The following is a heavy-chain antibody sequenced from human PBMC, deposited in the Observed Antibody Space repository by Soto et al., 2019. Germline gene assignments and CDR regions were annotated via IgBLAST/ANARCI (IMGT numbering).Heavy chain of an antibody. J-gene: IGHJ6*02. CDR2: ISYDGSNK. CDR3: AVVYSRSPPSYGMDV. CDR1: GFTFSSYA. D-gene: IGHD6-13*01. Sequence: PGGSLRLSCAASGFTFSSYAMHWVRQAPGKGLEWVTIISYDGSNKYYADSVKGRFTISRDNAKNTLYLQMNSLRAEDRAVYYCAVVYSRSPPSYGMDVWGQGTKVTVSS. V-gene: IGHV3-30-3*01.